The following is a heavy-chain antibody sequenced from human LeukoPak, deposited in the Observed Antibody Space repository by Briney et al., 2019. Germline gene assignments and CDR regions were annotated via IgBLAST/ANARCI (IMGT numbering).Heavy chain of an antibody. CDR3: ARSRYSGYDRALDY. CDR2: INPNSGGT. J-gene: IGHJ4*02. D-gene: IGHD5-12*01. Sequence: GASVKVSCKASGYTFTGYYMHWVRQAPGQGLEWMGWINPNSGGTNYAQKFQGRVTMTRDTSISTAYMELSRLRSGDTAVYYCARSRYSGYDRALDYWGQGTLVTVSS. V-gene: IGHV1-2*02. CDR1: GYTFTGYY.